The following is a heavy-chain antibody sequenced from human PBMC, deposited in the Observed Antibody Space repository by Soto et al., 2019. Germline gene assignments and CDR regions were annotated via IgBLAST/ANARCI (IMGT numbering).Heavy chain of an antibody. V-gene: IGHV5-51*01. CDR3: ARRFTPDAFDI. CDR1: GYSFTIYC. J-gene: IGHJ3*02. CDR2: IYPGDSDT. Sequence: GESLKISCNGSGYSFTIYCIGLVLQMPGKGLEWMGIIYPGDSDTRYSPSFQGQVTISADKSISTAYLQWSSLKASDTAMYYCARRFTPDAFDIWGQGTMVTVSS.